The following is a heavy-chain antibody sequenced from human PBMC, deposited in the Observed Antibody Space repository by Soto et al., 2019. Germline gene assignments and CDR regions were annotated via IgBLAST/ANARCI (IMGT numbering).Heavy chain of an antibody. D-gene: IGHD3-3*02. CDR3: ARDRPLEASTHYYYYYMDV. CDR1: GFTFSDYY. J-gene: IGHJ6*03. Sequence: QVQLVESGGGLVKPGGSLRLSCAASGFTFSDYYMSWIRQAPGKGLEWVSYISSSGSTIYYADSVKGRFTISRDNAKSSLYLQMNSLRAEDTAVYYCARDRPLEASTHYYYYYMDVWGKGTTVTVSS. V-gene: IGHV3-11*01. CDR2: ISSSGSTI.